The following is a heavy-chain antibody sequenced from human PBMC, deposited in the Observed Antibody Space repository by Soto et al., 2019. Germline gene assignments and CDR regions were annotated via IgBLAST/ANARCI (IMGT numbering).Heavy chain of an antibody. V-gene: IGHV3-13*01. CDR1: GFTFSSYD. D-gene: IGHD3-10*01. Sequence: GGSLRLSCAASGFTFSSYDMHWVRQVTGKGLEWVSAIGTVGDTYYLGSVKGRFTISRENAKNSLYLQMNSLRAGDTAVYYCASDPGPTWLGSGVAHGMDVWGQGTAVTVSS. CDR2: IGTVGDT. J-gene: IGHJ6*02. CDR3: ASDPGPTWLGSGVAHGMDV.